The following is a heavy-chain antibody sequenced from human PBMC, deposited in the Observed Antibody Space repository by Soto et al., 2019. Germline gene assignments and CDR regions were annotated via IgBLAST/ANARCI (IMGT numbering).Heavy chain of an antibody. J-gene: IGHJ4*02. CDR3: ARAATVTTNFDY. CDR1: GFMVSSNY. D-gene: IGHD4-17*01. Sequence: GGSLRLSCAASGFMVSSNYMSWVRQAPGKGLEWVSIIYSGGTTYYSDSVKDRFTIYRDNSRNTLYLQMNSLRAEDTAVYYCARAATVTTNFDYWGQGTLVTVSS. V-gene: IGHV3-66*01. CDR2: IYSGGTT.